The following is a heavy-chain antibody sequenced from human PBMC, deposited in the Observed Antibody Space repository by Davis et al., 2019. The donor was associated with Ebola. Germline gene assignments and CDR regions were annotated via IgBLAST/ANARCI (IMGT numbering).Heavy chain of an antibody. J-gene: IGHJ4*02. CDR3: ASAYYYDSSGYLLGG. D-gene: IGHD3-22*01. Sequence: GESLKISCAASGFTFSSYAMSWVRQAPGKGLEWVSVIYSGGSTYYADSVKGRFTISRDNSKNTLYLQMNSLRAEDTAVYYCASAYYYDSSGYLLGGWGQGTLVTVSS. CDR1: GFTFSSYA. CDR2: IYSGGST. V-gene: IGHV3-53*01.